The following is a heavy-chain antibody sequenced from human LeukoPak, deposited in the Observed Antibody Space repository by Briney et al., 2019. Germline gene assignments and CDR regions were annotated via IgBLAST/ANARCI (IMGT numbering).Heavy chain of an antibody. CDR2: ISSSGSTI. J-gene: IGHJ4*02. Sequence: AGSLRLSCAASEFTFSSYEMNWIRQAPGNGLEWFSYISSSGSTIYYTDSVKGRFTISRDDAKNSLYLQMSSLRAEDTAVYYCARDYASDYWGQGTLVTVSS. CDR3: ARDYASDY. V-gene: IGHV3-48*03. CDR1: EFTFSSYE. D-gene: IGHD3-10*01.